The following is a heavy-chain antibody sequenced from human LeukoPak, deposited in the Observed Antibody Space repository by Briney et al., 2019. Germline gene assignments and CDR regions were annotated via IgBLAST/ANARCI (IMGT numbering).Heavy chain of an antibody. V-gene: IGHV1-69*13. J-gene: IGHJ4*02. CDR1: GGTFSSYA. Sequence: ASVKVSCKASGGTFSSYAISWVRQAPGQGLEWIGGIIPIFGTANYAQKFQGRVTITADESTSTAYMELSSLRSEDTAVYYCARARSYSSGWYTPDYWGQGTLVTVSS. CDR2: IIPIFGTA. D-gene: IGHD6-19*01. CDR3: ARARSYSSGWYTPDY.